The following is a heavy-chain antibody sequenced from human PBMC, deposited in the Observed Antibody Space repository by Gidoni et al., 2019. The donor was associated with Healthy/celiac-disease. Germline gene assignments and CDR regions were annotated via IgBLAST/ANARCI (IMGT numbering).Heavy chain of an antibody. Sequence: QLQLQESGSGLVKPSQTLSLTCAVSGGSISSGGYSWSWIRQPTGKGLEWIWYLYHSGSTYYNPSLKSRVTISVDRSKNQFSLKLSSVTAADTAVYYCARIAAAAPNWFDPWGQGTLVTVSS. V-gene: IGHV4-30-2*01. J-gene: IGHJ5*02. CDR1: GGSISSGGYS. CDR3: ARIAAAAPNWFDP. CDR2: LYHSGST. D-gene: IGHD6-13*01.